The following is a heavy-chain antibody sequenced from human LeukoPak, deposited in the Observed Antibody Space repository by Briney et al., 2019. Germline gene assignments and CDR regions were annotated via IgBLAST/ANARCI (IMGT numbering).Heavy chain of an antibody. D-gene: IGHD3-16*02. J-gene: IGHJ5*02. CDR3: AREPDDYIWGSYRA. V-gene: IGHV3-7*01. Sequence: PGGSLRLSCAASGFSLSSYWMSWVRQAPGKGLEWVANIKPDGSEKYYVDSVKGRFTISRDNAKNSLYLQMNSLRAEDTAVYYCAREPDDYIWGSYRAWGQGTLVTVSS. CDR2: IKPDGSEK. CDR1: GFSLSSYW.